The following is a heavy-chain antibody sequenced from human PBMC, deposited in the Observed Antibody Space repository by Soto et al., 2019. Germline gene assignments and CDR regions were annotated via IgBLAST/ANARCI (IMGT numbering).Heavy chain of an antibody. V-gene: IGHV3-21*01. J-gene: IGHJ3*02. CDR1: GFTFTSYSYS. D-gene: IGHD2-15*01. Sequence: GGSLRLSCAASGFTFTSYSYSMNWVRQAPGKGLEWVSSISSSSSYIYYADSVKGRFTISRDNAKNSLYLQMNSLRAEDTAVYYCASRGVVVAATRGFDIWGQGAMVTVSS. CDR3: ASRGVVVAATRGFDI. CDR2: ISSSSSYI.